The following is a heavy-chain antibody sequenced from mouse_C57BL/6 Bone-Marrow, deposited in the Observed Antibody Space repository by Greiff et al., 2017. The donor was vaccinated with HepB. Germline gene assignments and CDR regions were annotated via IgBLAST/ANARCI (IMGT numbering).Heavy chain of an antibody. CDR1: GYSITSGYD. CDR3: ARETPTGTGFAY. CDR2: ISYSGST. D-gene: IGHD4-1*02. J-gene: IGHJ3*01. V-gene: IGHV3-1*01. Sequence: EVMLVESGPGMVKPSQSLSLTCTVTGYSITSGYDWHWIRHFPGNKLEWMGYISYSGSTNYNPSLKSRISITHDTSKNHFFLKLNSVTTEDTATYYCARETPTGTGFAYWGQGTLVTVSA.